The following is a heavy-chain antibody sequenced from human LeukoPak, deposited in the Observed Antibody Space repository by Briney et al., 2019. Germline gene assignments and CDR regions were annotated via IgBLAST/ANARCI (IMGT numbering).Heavy chain of an antibody. CDR2: INHSGST. V-gene: IGHV4-34*01. D-gene: IGHD6-19*01. J-gene: IGHJ4*02. Sequence: PSETLSLTCAVYGGFFSGYYWSWIRQPPGKGLEWIGEINHSGSTNYNPSLKSRVTISVDTSKNQFSLKLSSVTAADTAVYYCQVSGYSSGWYGTHFDYWGQGTLVTVSS. CDR3: QVSGYSSGWYGTHFDY. CDR1: GGFFSGYY.